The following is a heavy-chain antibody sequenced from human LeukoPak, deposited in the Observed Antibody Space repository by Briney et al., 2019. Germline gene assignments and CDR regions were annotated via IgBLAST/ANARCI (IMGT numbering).Heavy chain of an antibody. V-gene: IGHV3-53*04. CDR3: AKDLTNGWGTFDY. Sequence: LAGGSLRLSCAASGFTVTNNYMNWVRQAPGKGLEWVSVIYSDGSTFYPASVKGRFTISRHNSKNIVYLQMNSLRTEDTAVYYCAKDLTNGWGTFDYWGQGSLVTVSS. J-gene: IGHJ4*02. D-gene: IGHD3-16*01. CDR2: IYSDGST. CDR1: GFTVTNNY.